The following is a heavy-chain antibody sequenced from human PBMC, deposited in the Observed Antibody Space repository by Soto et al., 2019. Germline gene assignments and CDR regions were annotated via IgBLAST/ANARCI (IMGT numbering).Heavy chain of an antibody. J-gene: IGHJ4*02. V-gene: IGHV1-18*01. Sequence: QVQLVQSGAEVKKPGASVKVSCKASGYTFSSYGINWVRQAPGQGLEWMGWISAYNGNTHYAQNLQGRVTLTTDTATITAYREQRSLRSDDTAVYYCARDPYSWNDGVDYWGQGSMVTVSS. D-gene: IGHD1-1*01. CDR1: GYTFSSYG. CDR3: ARDPYSWNDGVDY. CDR2: ISAYNGNT.